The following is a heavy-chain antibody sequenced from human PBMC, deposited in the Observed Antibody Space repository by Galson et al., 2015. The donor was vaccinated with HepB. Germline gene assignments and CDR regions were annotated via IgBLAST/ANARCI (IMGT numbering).Heavy chain of an antibody. CDR1: AFTFSTYG. CDR2: IRYDGTNE. Sequence: SLRLSCAASAFTFSTYGMHWVRQAPGKGLEWVAFIRYDGTNEQYADSVKGRFTISRDNTKNTLYLQTSSLRSEDTAIYNCAREGSGSPHPYFLDCWGQGTPVTVSS. V-gene: IGHV3-30*02. CDR3: AREGSGSPHPYFLDC. D-gene: IGHD3-10*01. J-gene: IGHJ4*02.